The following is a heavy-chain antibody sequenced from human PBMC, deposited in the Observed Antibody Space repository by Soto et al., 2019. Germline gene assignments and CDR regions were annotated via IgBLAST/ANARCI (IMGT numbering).Heavy chain of an antibody. V-gene: IGHV3-23*01. CDR1: GFTFKNYD. J-gene: IGHJ4*02. Sequence: GASLRLSCVAYGFTFKNYDIRWVRPVSGKGLELVSGISGSGAITYYADSVRGRFTISRDNSKNTLYLQLNSLGAEDTAIYYCAKDRQFRSYYESAGHYNNWGQGT. CDR2: ISGSGAIT. D-gene: IGHD3-9*01. CDR3: AKDRQFRSYYESAGHYNN.